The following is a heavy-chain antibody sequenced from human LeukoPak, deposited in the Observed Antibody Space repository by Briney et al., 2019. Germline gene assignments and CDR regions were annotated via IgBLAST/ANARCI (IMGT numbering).Heavy chain of an antibody. Sequence: GGSLRLSCAASGFTFSSYSMNWVRQAPGKGLEWVSYISSSSSTIYYADSVKGRFTISRDNAKNSLYLQMNSLRAEDTAVYYCAREEGLKYRVPLSWFDPWGQGTLVTVSS. CDR3: AREEGLKYRVPLSWFDP. D-gene: IGHD2-2*01. CDR2: ISSSSSTI. CDR1: GFTFSSYS. V-gene: IGHV3-48*01. J-gene: IGHJ5*02.